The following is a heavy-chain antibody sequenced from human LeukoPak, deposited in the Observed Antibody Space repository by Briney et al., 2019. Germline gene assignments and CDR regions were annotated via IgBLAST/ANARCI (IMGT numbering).Heavy chain of an antibody. CDR1: GVSFSSYY. D-gene: IGHD6-19*01. CDR3: ARDIYSGNGWYRVYFDY. Sequence: SSETLSLTCTVSGVSFSSYYWSWIRQPPGKGLEWVGYIYYSGSTNYNTFLKSRVTISVDTYKNQFSLKLSSVTAADTAVYYCARDIYSGNGWYRVYFDYWGQGTLVTVSS. V-gene: IGHV4-59*01. J-gene: IGHJ4*02. CDR2: IYYSGST.